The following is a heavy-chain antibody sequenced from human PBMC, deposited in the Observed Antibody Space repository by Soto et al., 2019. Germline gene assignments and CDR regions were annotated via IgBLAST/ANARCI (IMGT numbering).Heavy chain of an antibody. V-gene: IGHV3-30-3*01. CDR2: ISYDGSNK. D-gene: IGHD1-1*01. CDR1: GFTFSSYA. CDR3: ATDLGTTMARH. Sequence: GGSLRLSCAASGFTFSSYAMHWVRQAPGKGLEWVAVISYDGSNKYYADSVKGRFTISRDNSKNTLYLQMNSLRAEDTAVYYCATDLGTTMARHWGQGTLVTVSS. J-gene: IGHJ4*02.